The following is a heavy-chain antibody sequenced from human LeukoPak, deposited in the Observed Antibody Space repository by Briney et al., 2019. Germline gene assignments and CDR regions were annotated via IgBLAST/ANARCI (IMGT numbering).Heavy chain of an antibody. D-gene: IGHD6-6*01. Sequence: PSETLSLTCTVSGDSLNSSTYYWGWVRQPPGKGLEYIGSVFYSGNSYYNPTLKGRVTLSIDTSKNHFSLRLSSVTAADTAVYYCARSLFRIAARPHFDYWGRGTLVTVSS. CDR3: ARSLFRIAARPHFDY. V-gene: IGHV4-39*02. J-gene: IGHJ4*02. CDR1: GDSLNSSTYY. CDR2: VFYSGNS.